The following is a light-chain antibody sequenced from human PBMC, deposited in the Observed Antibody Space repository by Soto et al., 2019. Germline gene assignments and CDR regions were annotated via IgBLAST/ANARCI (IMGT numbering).Light chain of an antibody. CDR2: EVS. J-gene: IGLJ3*02. CDR1: SSDVGGYNY. V-gene: IGLV2-14*01. Sequence: QSALTQPASVSGSPGQSITISCTGTSSDVGGYNYVSWYQQHPGKAPKLMIYEVSNRPSGVSNRFSGSKSGNTASLTISGLQAEDEADYYCSSYTSSSTRVFGGGTTFTV. CDR3: SSYTSSSTRV.